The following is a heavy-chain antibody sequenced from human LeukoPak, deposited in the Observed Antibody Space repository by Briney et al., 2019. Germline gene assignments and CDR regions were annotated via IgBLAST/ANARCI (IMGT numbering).Heavy chain of an antibody. D-gene: IGHD6-13*01. V-gene: IGHV3-48*03. CDR2: ISSSDNTI. CDR1: GFTFSSYE. J-gene: IGHJ4*02. CDR3: AREGSAGSWYYFDY. Sequence: GGSLRLSCVASGFTFSSYEMNWVRQAPGKGLERVSYISSSDNTIYYADSVKGRFTISRDNAKNSLYLQMNSLRAEDTAVYYCAREGSAGSWYYFDYWGQGTLVTVSS.